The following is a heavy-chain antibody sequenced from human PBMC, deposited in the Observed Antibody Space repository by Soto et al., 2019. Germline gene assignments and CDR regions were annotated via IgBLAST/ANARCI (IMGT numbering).Heavy chain of an antibody. V-gene: IGHV3-23*01. CDR3: AKDTSSGPNWFDP. CDR1: GFTFSSYA. D-gene: IGHD1-26*01. J-gene: IGHJ5*02. CDR2: SSGSGGST. Sequence: EVQLLESGGGLVQPGGSLRLSCAASGFTFSSYAMSWVRQAPGKGLEWVSASSGSGGSTYYADSVKGRFTISRDNSKNTLYLQMNSLRAEDTDVYYCAKDTSSGPNWFDPWGQGTLVTVSS.